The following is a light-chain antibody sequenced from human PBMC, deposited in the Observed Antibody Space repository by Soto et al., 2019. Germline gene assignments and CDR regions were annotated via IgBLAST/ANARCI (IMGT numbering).Light chain of an antibody. J-gene: IGKJ1*01. CDR2: KAS. CDR3: QQYNSYSWT. CDR1: QSISSW. Sequence: DLQMTQSPSTLYASVGDRVTITYRASQSISSWLAWYQQKPGKAPKILIYKASSLQSGVPSRFSGSGSGTEFTLTISSLQPDDFETYYCQQYNSYSWTFGQGTKVDIK. V-gene: IGKV1-5*03.